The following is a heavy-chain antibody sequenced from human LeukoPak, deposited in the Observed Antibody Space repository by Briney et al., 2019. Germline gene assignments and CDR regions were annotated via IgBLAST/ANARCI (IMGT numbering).Heavy chain of an antibody. Sequence: PGRSLRLSCAASGFTFSSYAMHWVRQAPGKGLEWVAVISYDGSNKYYADSVKGRFTISRDNSKNTLYLQMNSLRAEDTAVYYCAKRNGRYCSGGSCYGLYHYYYGMDVWGQGTTVTVSS. J-gene: IGHJ6*02. D-gene: IGHD2-15*01. CDR1: GFTFSSYA. V-gene: IGHV3-30-3*02. CDR3: AKRNGRYCSGGSCYGLYHYYYGMDV. CDR2: ISYDGSNK.